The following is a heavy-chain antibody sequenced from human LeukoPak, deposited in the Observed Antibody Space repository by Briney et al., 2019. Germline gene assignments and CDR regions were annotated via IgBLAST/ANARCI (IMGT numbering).Heavy chain of an antibody. D-gene: IGHD6-19*01. CDR2: IHHSGSA. Sequence: NPSETLSLTCTVSGGSISSGTYYWGWIRQPPGKGLECIGSIHHSGSAYYNPSLKSRVTISVDTSKNQFSLKLTSVTAADTAVYYCARVSIAVSMDYWGQGTLVTVSS. V-gene: IGHV4-39*01. CDR3: ARVSIAVSMDY. J-gene: IGHJ4*02. CDR1: GGSISSGTYY.